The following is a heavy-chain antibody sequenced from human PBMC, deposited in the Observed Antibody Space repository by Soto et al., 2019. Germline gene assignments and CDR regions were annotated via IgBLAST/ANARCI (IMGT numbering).Heavy chain of an antibody. CDR1: GGSFSGHS. CDR2: INHSGRV. CDR3: STRAYDTNGYYRFDP. J-gene: IGHJ5*01. D-gene: IGHD3-22*01. Sequence: SEPLSLTCAVYGGSFSGHSWTWIRQSPGKGLEWIGDINHSGRVNYSPSLKSRVTISLDTSKNQFSLTLSAVTAADTAMYYCSTRAYDTNGYYRFDPWGQGTLVTVSS. V-gene: IGHV4-34*01.